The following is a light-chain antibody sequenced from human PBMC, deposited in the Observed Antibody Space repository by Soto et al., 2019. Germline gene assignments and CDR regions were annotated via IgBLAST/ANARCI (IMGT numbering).Light chain of an antibody. V-gene: IGKV3-15*01. CDR3: QHYDEWPLT. J-gene: IGKJ4*01. CDR1: QTVSNN. Sequence: RVMTQSPATLSVSPGEKATLSCRASQTVSNNLAWYQQKPGQAPRLLIYFASPRATGIPARFSGSGSVTEFTFTISSLQSEDFAVYYCQHYDEWPLTFGGGTKVEIK. CDR2: FAS.